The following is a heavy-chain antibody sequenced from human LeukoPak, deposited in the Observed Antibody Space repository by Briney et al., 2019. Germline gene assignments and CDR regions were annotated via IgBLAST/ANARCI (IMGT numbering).Heavy chain of an antibody. Sequence: GESLQISCKASGYGFPNYWIGWVRPMPGKGLECRGIIYPGDSDTRYSPSFQGQVTISTDKSISTAYLQWSSLKASDSAMYYCARQAESSTFAYWGQGTLVTVSS. CDR1: GYGFPNYW. D-gene: IGHD2/OR15-2a*01. CDR2: IYPGDSDT. CDR3: ARQAESSTFAY. J-gene: IGHJ4*02. V-gene: IGHV5-51*01.